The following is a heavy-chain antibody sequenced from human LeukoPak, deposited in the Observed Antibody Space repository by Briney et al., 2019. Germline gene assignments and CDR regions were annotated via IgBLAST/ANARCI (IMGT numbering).Heavy chain of an antibody. V-gene: IGHV3-48*04. CDR1: GFTFSSYS. CDR3: ARGGIITSYAFEI. CDR2: ISSSSSTI. J-gene: IGHJ3*02. D-gene: IGHD1-26*01. Sequence: PGGSLRLSCAASGFTFSSYSMNWVRQAPGKGLEWVSYISSSSSTIYYADSVKGRFTISRGNAKNSLYLQMDSLRAEDTAVYYCARGGIITSYAFEIWGQGAMVTVSS.